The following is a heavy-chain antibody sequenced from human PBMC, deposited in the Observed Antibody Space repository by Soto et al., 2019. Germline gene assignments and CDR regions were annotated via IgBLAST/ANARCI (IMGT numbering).Heavy chain of an antibody. D-gene: IGHD6-19*01. J-gene: IGHJ3*02. CDR2: ISGSGGST. Sequence: GGSLRLSCAASGFTFSNYAMSWVRQAPGKGLEYVSVISGSGGSTYYADSVKGRFTISRDNSKNTMDLQMSSLRAEDTAVYYCAKDQWPDAFDIWGQGTMVTVSS. CDR1: GFTFSNYA. CDR3: AKDQWPDAFDI. V-gene: IGHV3-23*01.